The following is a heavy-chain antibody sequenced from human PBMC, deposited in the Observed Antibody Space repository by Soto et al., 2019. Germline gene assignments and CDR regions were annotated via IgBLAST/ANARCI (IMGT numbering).Heavy chain of an antibody. V-gene: IGHV3-23*01. CDR3: AKDYDRTGAFDI. CDR1: GFTFSSYA. CDR2: ISGSGGST. J-gene: IGHJ3*02. D-gene: IGHD3-3*01. Sequence: GGSLRLSCAASGFTFSSYAMSWVRQAPGKGLEWVSAISGSGGSTYYADSVKGRFTISRDNSKNTLYLQMNSLRAEDMAVYYCAKDYDRTGAFDIWGQGTMVTVSS.